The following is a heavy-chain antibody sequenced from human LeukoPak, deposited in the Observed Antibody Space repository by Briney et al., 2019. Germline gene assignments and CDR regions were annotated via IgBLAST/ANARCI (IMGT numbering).Heavy chain of an antibody. CDR1: GFTFSSYA. CDR2: ISYDGSNK. D-gene: IGHD3-3*01. V-gene: IGHV3-30-3*01. J-gene: IGHJ5*02. Sequence: GGSLRLSCAASGFTFSSYAMHWVRQAPGKGLEWVAVISYDGSNKYYADSVKGRFTISRDNSKNTLYLQMNSLRAEDTAVYYCASLGRTIFGVVTDPLRRWFDPWGQGTLVTVSS. CDR3: ASLGRTIFGVVTDPLRRWFDP.